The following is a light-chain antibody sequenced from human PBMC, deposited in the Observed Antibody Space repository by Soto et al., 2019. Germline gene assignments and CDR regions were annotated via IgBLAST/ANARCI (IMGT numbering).Light chain of an antibody. V-gene: IGLV2-14*01. Sequence: QSVLTQPASVSGSPGQSIAISCTGTSSDVGGYDYVSWYQQHPDKAPKLMIYEVTERPSGASNRFSGSKSGNTASLTISRLHLKDEADYSSSSHKTGTTRVFGSGTKVPFL. CDR2: EVT. J-gene: IGLJ1*01. CDR3: SSHKTGTTRV. CDR1: SSDVGGYDY.